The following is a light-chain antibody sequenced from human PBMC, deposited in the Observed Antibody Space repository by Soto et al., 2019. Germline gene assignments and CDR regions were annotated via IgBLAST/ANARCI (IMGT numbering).Light chain of an antibody. CDR1: QSVNSN. J-gene: IGKJ1*01. CDR3: QQYNDWPRT. CDR2: RAS. V-gene: IGKV3-15*01. Sequence: DIVMTQTPATLSVSPGERVTLSRRASQSVNSNLAWYQQKPGQAPRLLIYRASTRATGFPARFSGSGSGTDFTLTISGLQSEDFAVYYCQQYNDWPRTFGQGTKVDIK.